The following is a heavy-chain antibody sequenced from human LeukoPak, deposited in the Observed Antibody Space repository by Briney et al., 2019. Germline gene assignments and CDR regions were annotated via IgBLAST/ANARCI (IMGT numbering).Heavy chain of an antibody. CDR1: GGSISSYY. V-gene: IGHV4-59*01. D-gene: IGHD1-7*01. J-gene: IGHJ4*02. Sequence: ETPCVTCTVSGGSISSYYWSWIRQPPGKGLEWIGYIYYSGSTKYNPSLKNRVTISVDASKTQYSLKLNSVTAADTAVYYCARGSRELYYFDYWGQRTVDPVSS. CDR3: ARGSRELYYFDY. CDR2: IYYSGST.